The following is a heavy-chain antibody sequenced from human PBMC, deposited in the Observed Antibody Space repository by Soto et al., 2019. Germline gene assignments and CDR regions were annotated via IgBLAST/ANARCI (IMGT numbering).Heavy chain of an antibody. CDR1: GGSFSGYY. D-gene: IGHD2-15*01. J-gene: IGHJ2*01. CDR3: ARVMGYCSGGSCYRSYWYFDL. Sequence: ETLSLTCAVYGGSFSGYYWSWIRQPPGKGLEWIGEINHSGGTDYNPSLKSRVAISVDSSKNQFSLKLSSVTAADTAVYYCARVMGYCSGGSCYRSYWYFDLWGRGTLVTVSS. CDR2: INHSGGT. V-gene: IGHV4-34*01.